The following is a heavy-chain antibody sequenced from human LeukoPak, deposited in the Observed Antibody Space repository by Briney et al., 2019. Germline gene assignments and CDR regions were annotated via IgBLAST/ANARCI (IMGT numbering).Heavy chain of an antibody. D-gene: IGHD3-10*01. CDR3: AKDSSYILLWFGELDY. CDR1: GFTFSSYA. Sequence: PGGSLRLSCAASGFTFSSYAMSWVRQAPGKGLEWVSAISGSGGSTYYADSVKGRFTISRDNSKNTLYLQMNSLRAEDTAVYYCAKDSSYILLWFGELDYWGQGTLVTVSS. J-gene: IGHJ4*02. V-gene: IGHV3-23*01. CDR2: ISGSGGST.